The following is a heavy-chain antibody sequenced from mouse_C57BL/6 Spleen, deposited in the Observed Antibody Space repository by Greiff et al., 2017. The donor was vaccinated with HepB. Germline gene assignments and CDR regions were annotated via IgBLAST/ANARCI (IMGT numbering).Heavy chain of an antibody. Sequence: VQLQQSGPELVKPGASVKISCKASGYSFTSYYIHWVKQRPGQGLEWIGWIYPGSGNTKYNEKFKGKATLTADTSSSTAYMQLSSLTSEDSAVYYCARGLLRYPYAMDYWGQGTSVTVSS. CDR1: GYSFTSYY. J-gene: IGHJ4*01. D-gene: IGHD1-1*01. CDR3: ARGLLRYPYAMDY. CDR2: IYPGSGNT. V-gene: IGHV1-66*01.